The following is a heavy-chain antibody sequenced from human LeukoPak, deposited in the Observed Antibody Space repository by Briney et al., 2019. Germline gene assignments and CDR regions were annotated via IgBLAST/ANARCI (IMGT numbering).Heavy chain of an antibody. D-gene: IGHD3-10*01. V-gene: IGHV3-23*01. CDR1: GFTFSRYA. CDR3: AKDGSGSYYNLGYYYYSMDV. CDR2: ISGSGGST. Sequence: PGGSLRLSCAASGFTFSRYAMSWVRQAPGKGLEWVSAISGSGGSTYYADSVKGRFTISRDNSKNTLYLQMNSLRAEDTAVYYCAKDGSGSYYNLGYYYYSMDVWGQGTTVTVSS. J-gene: IGHJ6*02.